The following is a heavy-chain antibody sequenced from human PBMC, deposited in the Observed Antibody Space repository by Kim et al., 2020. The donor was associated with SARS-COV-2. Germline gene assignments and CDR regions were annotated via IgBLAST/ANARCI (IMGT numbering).Heavy chain of an antibody. CDR2: ISSSSSYI. J-gene: IGHJ6*02. Sequence: GGSLRLSCAASGFTFSSYSMNWVRQAPGKGLEWVSSISSSSSYIYYADSVKGRFTISRDNAKNSLYLQMNSLRAEDTAVYYCARAGRDYYYGMDVWGQGTTVTVSS. V-gene: IGHV3-21*01. CDR3: ARAGRDYYYGMDV. CDR1: GFTFSSYS.